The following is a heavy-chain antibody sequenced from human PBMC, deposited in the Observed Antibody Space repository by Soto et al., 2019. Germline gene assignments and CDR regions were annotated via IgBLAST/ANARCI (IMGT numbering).Heavy chain of an antibody. CDR3: AKVAPTMIVGYYFDY. CDR1: GFTFSSYG. Sequence: GGSLRLSCAASGFTFSSYGMHWVRQAPGKGLEWVAVISYDGSNKYYADSVKGRFTISRDNSKNTLYLQMNSLRAEDTAVYYCAKVAPTMIVGYYFDYWGQGTLVTVSS. D-gene: IGHD3-22*01. V-gene: IGHV3-30*18. CDR2: ISYDGSNK. J-gene: IGHJ4*02.